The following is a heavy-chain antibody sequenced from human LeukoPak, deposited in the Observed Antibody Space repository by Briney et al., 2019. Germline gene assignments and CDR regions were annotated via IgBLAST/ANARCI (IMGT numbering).Heavy chain of an antibody. J-gene: IGHJ6*03. CDR2: MNPISGNT. D-gene: IGHD6-19*01. CDR1: GYTFTSYD. CDR3: ARGEISSGWYLYYYYYMDV. Sequence: ASVKVSCKASGYTFTSYDINWVRQATGQGLEWMGWMNPISGNTGYAQKFQGRVTITRNTSISTAYMELSSLRSEDTAVYYCARGEISSGWYLYYYYYMDVWGKGTTVTVSS. V-gene: IGHV1-8*03.